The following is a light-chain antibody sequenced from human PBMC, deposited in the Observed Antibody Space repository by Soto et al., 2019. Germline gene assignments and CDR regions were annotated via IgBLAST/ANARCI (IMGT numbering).Light chain of an antibody. CDR1: QSVSSSY. CDR3: QQRSNWPIT. V-gene: IGKV3-11*01. Sequence: DIVLNQSLCTLSLSPGERATLSCRASQSVSSSYLAWHQQKPGQAPRLLIYDASNRATGIPARFSGSGSGTDFTLTISSLEPEDFAVYYCQQRSNWPITFGQGTLLEI. CDR2: DAS. J-gene: IGKJ5*01.